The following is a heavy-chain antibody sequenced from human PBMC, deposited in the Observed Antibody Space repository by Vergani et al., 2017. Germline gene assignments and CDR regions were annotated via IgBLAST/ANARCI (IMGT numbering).Heavy chain of an antibody. V-gene: IGHV3-23*01. CDR2: ISVSGRSI. Sequence: EVHLLESGGGLVQSGGSLRLSCAASGFNFNNYVITWIRQAPGRGLEWVSGISVSGRSIYYADSLKGRVTISRDNSKNTLFLEMNSLRTEDTATYFCAKGLGITLTAVWGGLDSWGPGTVVLVSS. CDR1: GFNFNNYV. J-gene: IGHJ4*02. D-gene: IGHD3-16*01. CDR3: AKGLGITLTAVWGGLDS.